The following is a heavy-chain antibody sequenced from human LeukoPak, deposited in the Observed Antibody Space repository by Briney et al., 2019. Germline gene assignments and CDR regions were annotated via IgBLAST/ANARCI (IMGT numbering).Heavy chain of an antibody. CDR2: IYHSGGT. J-gene: IGHJ3*02. Sequence: PSGTLSLTCAVSGGSISSSNWWSWVRQPPGKGLEWIGEIYHSGGTNYNPSLKSRVTISVDKSKNQFSLKLSPVTAAHPAVYYCEREGDKSAFDIWGQGTMVTVSS. CDR3: EREGDKSAFDI. D-gene: IGHD2-21*01. CDR1: GGSISSSNW. V-gene: IGHV4-4*02.